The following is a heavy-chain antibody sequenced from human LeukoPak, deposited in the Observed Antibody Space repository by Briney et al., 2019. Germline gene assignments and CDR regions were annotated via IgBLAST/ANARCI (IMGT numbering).Heavy chain of an antibody. CDR2: ISAYNGNT. Sequence: ASVKVSCTASGYTFTSYGISWVRQAPGQGLEWMGWISAYNGNTNYAQKLQGRVTMTTDTSTSTAYMELRSLRSDDTAVYYCAKNSRPHYYYYYGMDVWGQGTTVTVSS. CDR1: GYTFTSYG. J-gene: IGHJ6*02. D-gene: IGHD4-23*01. CDR3: AKNSRPHYYYYYGMDV. V-gene: IGHV1-18*01.